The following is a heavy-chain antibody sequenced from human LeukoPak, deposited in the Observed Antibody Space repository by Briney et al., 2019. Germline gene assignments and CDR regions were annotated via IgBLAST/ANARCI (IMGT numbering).Heavy chain of an antibody. CDR1: GFSFIDYY. D-gene: IGHD2-2*01. V-gene: IGHV1-2*02. J-gene: IGHJ4*02. CDR3: ARAPDPYTTSRFHY. CDR2: IDPHSGGT. Sequence: ASVKVSCTTSGFSFIDYYIHWMRQAPGQGLEWVGRIDPHSGGTHYAQKFQVRVTMTRDTSISTVYMELSGLRSDDTAVYYCARAPDPYTTSRFHYWGQGTLVTVSS.